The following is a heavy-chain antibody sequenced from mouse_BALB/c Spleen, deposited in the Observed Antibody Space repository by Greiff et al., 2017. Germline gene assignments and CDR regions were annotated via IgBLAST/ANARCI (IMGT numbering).Heavy chain of an antibody. CDR2: IRSKSNNYAT. J-gene: IGHJ4*01. D-gene: IGHD2-10*02. Sequence: EVQLVESGGGLVQPKGSLKLSCAASGFTFNTYAMNWVRQAPGKGLEWVARIRSKSNNYATYYADSVKDRFTISRDDSQSMLYLQMNNLKTEDTAMYYCVRRGYGNRYYAMDYWGQGTSVTVSS. V-gene: IGHV10-1*02. CDR3: VRRGYGNRYYAMDY. CDR1: GFTFNTYA.